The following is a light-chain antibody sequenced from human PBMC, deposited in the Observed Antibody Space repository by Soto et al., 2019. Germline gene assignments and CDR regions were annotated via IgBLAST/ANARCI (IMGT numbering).Light chain of an antibody. CDR3: QQYASSPLT. V-gene: IGKV3-20*01. CDR2: DAS. Sequence: EIVLTQSPGTLSLSPGERATLSCRASQSVSSSYLAWYQQKRGRAPRLLIYDASTRATGIPDRFSGSGSGADFTLTISRLEPEDFAVYFCQQYASSPLTFGGGTKVDIK. CDR1: QSVSSSY. J-gene: IGKJ4*01.